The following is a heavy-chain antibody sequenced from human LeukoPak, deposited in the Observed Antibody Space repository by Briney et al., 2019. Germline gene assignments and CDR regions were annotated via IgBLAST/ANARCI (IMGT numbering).Heavy chain of an antibody. J-gene: IGHJ3*02. Sequence: GASVKVSCKASGYTFTGYYMHWVRQAPGQGLEWMGWINPNSGGTNYAQKFQGRVTMTRDTSISTAYMELSRLRSDDTAVYYCARADTGSGYYLLFGAFDIWGQGTMVTVSS. CDR3: ARADTGSGYYLLFGAFDI. CDR2: INPNSGGT. CDR1: GYTFTGYY. V-gene: IGHV1-2*02. D-gene: IGHD3-22*01.